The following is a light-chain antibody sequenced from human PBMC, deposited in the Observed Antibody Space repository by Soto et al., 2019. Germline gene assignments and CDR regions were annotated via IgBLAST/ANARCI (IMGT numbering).Light chain of an antibody. J-gene: IGLJ2*01. CDR3: SAYTTSTTLAVI. Sequence: QSALTQPASVSGSPGQSITMSCTGTGSDVAGYNYISWYQQHPGKAPKLMIYDVSNRPSGVSNRFSGSKSGNTASLTISGLQAEDEADYYCSAYTTSTTLAVIFGGGTKLTVL. CDR2: DVS. CDR1: GSDVAGYNY. V-gene: IGLV2-14*01.